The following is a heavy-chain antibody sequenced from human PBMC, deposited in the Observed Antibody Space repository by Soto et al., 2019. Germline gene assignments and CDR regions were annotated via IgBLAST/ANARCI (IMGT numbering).Heavy chain of an antibody. D-gene: IGHD1-1*01. V-gene: IGHV3-30-3*01. J-gene: IGHJ4*02. Sequence: QVQLVESGGGVVQPGRSLRLSCAASGFTFSSYAMHWVRQAPGKGLEWVAVISYDGSNEYYADSVKGRFTISRDNSKNTLYLQMHSLRVEHTAVYYCAREGTGLDHWGQGTLVTVSS. CDR2: ISYDGSNE. CDR1: GFTFSSYA. CDR3: AREGTGLDH.